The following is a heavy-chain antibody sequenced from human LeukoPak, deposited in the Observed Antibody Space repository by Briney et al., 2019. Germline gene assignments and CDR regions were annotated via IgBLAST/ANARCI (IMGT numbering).Heavy chain of an antibody. CDR1: GFTFSSYA. CDR2: ISYDGSNK. V-gene: IGHV3-30-3*01. J-gene: IGHJ4*02. Sequence: GGSLRLSCAASGFTFSSYAMHWVREARGEGLGWVAVISYDGSNKSYADSVNGRFTISKNNSNNTLYLQMNSLRAEDTAVYYSASQGYSSSGGDYWGQGTLVTVSS. D-gene: IGHD6-13*01. CDR3: ASQGYSSSGGDY.